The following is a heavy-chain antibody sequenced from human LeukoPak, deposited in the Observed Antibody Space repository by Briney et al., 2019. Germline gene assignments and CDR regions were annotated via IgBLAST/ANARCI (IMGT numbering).Heavy chain of an antibody. Sequence: GGSLRLSCAGSGFTFSGYRMHWVRHGPGKGLEWVSRIYSDGSSTSYAGSVKGRFTISRDNAKNTLYLQMNSLRAEDTAVYYCARGFVVGATTFGYWGQGTLVTVSS. J-gene: IGHJ4*02. CDR3: ARGFVVGATTFGY. CDR2: IYSDGSST. V-gene: IGHV3-74*01. CDR1: GFTFSGYR. D-gene: IGHD1-26*01.